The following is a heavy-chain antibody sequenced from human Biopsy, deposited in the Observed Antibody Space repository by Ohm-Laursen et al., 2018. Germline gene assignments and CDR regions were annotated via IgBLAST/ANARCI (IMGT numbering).Heavy chain of an antibody. CDR3: ARDRDRRGWFDP. J-gene: IGHJ5*02. CDR1: GGSLSSYS. CDR2: IYTSGIT. D-gene: IGHD1-14*01. Sequence: SDTLSLTCTVSGGSLSSYSWSWIRQPAGQGLEWIGQIYTSGITNYNPSLKSRVTMSVDTSKNKFSLRGSSVTAADTAVYYCARDRDRRGWFDPWGQGTLVTVSS. V-gene: IGHV4-4*07.